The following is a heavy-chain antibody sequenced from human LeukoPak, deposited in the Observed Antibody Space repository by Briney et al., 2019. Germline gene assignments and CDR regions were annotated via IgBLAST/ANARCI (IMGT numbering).Heavy chain of an antibody. CDR2: ISSSSSTI. J-gene: IGHJ4*02. CDR3: ARDTAMVTGSHPFDY. D-gene: IGHD5-18*01. V-gene: IGHV3-48*01. Sequence: GPLRLSCAASGFTFSSYSMHWVRPAPGKGLAWVSYISSSSSTIYYADSVKGRFTISRDNAKNSLYLQMNSLRAEDTAVYYCARDTAMVTGSHPFDYWGQGTLVTVSS. CDR1: GFTFSSYS.